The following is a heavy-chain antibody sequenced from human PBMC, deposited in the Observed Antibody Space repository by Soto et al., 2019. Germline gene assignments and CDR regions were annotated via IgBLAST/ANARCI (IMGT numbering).Heavy chain of an antibody. J-gene: IGHJ4*02. CDR1: GGTFSSYA. D-gene: IGHD6-6*01. CDR3: ARVFEYSSWYYYFDY. Sequence: SVKVSCKASGGTFSSYAISWVRQAPGQGLEWMGGIIPIFGTANYAQKFQGRVTITADESTSTAYMELSSLRSEDTAVYYCARVFEYSSWYYYFDYWGQGTLVTVSS. CDR2: IIPIFGTA. V-gene: IGHV1-69*13.